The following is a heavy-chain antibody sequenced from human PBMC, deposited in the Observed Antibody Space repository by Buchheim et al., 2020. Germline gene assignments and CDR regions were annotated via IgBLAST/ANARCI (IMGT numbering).Heavy chain of an antibody. J-gene: IGHJ3*02. V-gene: IGHV1-2*04. CDR3: ARALEYCSGGSCQDAFDI. CDR2: INPNSGGT. CDR1: GYTFTGYY. D-gene: IGHD2-15*01. Sequence: QVQLVQSGAEVKKPGASVKVSCKASGYTFTGYYMHWVRQAPGQGLEWMGWINPNSGGTNYAQKFQGWVNLTRDTSLSPGYLELSRLRSDDTAVYYCARALEYCSGGSCQDAFDIWGQGT.